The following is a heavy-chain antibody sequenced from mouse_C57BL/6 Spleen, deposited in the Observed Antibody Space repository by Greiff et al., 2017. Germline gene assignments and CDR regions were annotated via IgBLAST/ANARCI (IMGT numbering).Heavy chain of an antibody. J-gene: IGHJ2*01. D-gene: IGHD1-1*01. CDR1: GYAFSSSW. V-gene: IGHV1-82*01. CDR3: ARGSSLYFDY. CDR2: IYPGDGDT. Sequence: QVQLKESGPELVKPGASVKISCKASGYAFSSSWMNWVKQRPGKGLEWIGRIYPGDGDTNYNGKFKGKATLTADKSSSTAYMQLSSLTSEDSAVYLCARGSSLYFDYWGQGTTLTVSS.